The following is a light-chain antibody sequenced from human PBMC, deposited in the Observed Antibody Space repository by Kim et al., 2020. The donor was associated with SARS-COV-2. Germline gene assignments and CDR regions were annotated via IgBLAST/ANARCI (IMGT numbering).Light chain of an antibody. V-gene: IGLV10-54*01. CDR1: SDNVGNQG. CDR2: RNN. J-gene: IGLJ3*02. Sequence: QTATITCTGNSDNVGNQGAAWLQQHQGHPPKLLSYRNNSRPSGISERFSASRSGNIASLTITRLQPEDEADYYCSAWDISLSALMFGGGTRLTVL. CDR3: SAWDISLSALM.